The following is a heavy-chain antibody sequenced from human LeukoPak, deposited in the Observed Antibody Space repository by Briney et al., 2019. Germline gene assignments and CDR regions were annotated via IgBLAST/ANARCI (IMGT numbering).Heavy chain of an antibody. D-gene: IGHD3-22*01. J-gene: IGHJ3*02. Sequence: ASVKVSCKASGYTFTGYYMHWVRQAPGQGLEWMGWINPNSGGTNYAQKFQGRVTMTRDTSISTAYMELSRLRSDDTAVYYCARNTYYYERSGWKAFDIWGQGTMVTVSS. CDR3: ARNTYYYERSGWKAFDI. CDR1: GYTFTGYY. CDR2: INPNSGGT. V-gene: IGHV1-2*02.